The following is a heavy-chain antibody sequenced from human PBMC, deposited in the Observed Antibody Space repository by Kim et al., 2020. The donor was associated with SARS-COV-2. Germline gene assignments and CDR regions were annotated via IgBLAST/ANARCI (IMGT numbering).Heavy chain of an antibody. D-gene: IGHD6-25*01. Sequence: SETLSLTCTVSGGSISSYYWCWIRQPPGKGLEWIGYIYYSGSTNYNPSLKSRVTISVDTSKNQFSLKLSSVTAAGTAEYYCARLQRSAATTRYYYYYGMDVWGQGTTVTVSS. J-gene: IGHJ6*02. CDR1: GGSISSYY. CDR3: ARLQRSAATTRYYYYYGMDV. CDR2: IYYSGST. V-gene: IGHV4-59*08.